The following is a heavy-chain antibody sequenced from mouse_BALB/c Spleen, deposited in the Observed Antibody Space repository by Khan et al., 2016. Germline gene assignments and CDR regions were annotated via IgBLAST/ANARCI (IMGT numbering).Heavy chain of an antibody. CDR2: INTETGEP. CDR1: GYTFTDYS. D-gene: IGHD1-1*01. CDR3: APITTVPFAY. V-gene: IGHV9-2-1*01. J-gene: IGHJ3*01. Sequence: QIQLVQSGPELKKPGETVKISCKASGYTFTDYSMHWVKQAPGKGLKWMGWINTETGEPTYADDFKGRFAFSLETSANTAYLQINNLKNEDTATYFCAPITTVPFAYWGQGTLVTVSA.